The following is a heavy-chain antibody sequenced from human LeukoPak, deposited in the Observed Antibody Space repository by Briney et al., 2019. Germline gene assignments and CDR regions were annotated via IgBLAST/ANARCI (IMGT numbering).Heavy chain of an antibody. D-gene: IGHD4-17*01. CDR1: GFTFSSYA. J-gene: IGHJ4*02. Sequence: GGSLRLSCAASGFTFSSYAMHWVRQAPGKGLEWVAVISYDGSNKYYADSVKGRFTISRDNSKNTLYLQMNSLRAEDTAVYYCAKEGIRSSFDYWGQGTLVTVSS. V-gene: IGHV3-30-3*01. CDR3: AKEGIRSSFDY. CDR2: ISYDGSNK.